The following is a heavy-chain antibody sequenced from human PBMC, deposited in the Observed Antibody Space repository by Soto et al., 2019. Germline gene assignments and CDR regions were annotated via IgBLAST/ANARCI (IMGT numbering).Heavy chain of an antibody. CDR2: IYPGDSDT. CDR1: GYSFTNYW. Sequence: GESLKISCKGSGYSFTNYWIGWVRQMPGKGLEWMGIIYPGDSDTRYSPSFHGQVTISADKSITTAYLHWSSLKASDSAMYYCARGAISSPYYFDYWGQGTLVTVSS. CDR3: ARGAISSPYYFDY. J-gene: IGHJ4*02. V-gene: IGHV5-51*01.